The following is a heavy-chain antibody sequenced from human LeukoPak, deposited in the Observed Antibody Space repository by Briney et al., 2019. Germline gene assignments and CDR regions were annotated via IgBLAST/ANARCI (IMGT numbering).Heavy chain of an antibody. J-gene: IGHJ4*02. D-gene: IGHD1-26*01. CDR3: AKDRSGSYSQGLDY. CDR1: GFTFSSYA. Sequence: GGSLRLSCAASGFTFSSYAMNRVRQAPGKGLEWVSTLTGSGGSTYYADSVKGRFTISRDNSKNTLYLQMNSLRAEDTAVYYCAKDRSGSYSQGLDYWGQGTLVTVSS. V-gene: IGHV3-23*01. CDR2: LTGSGGST.